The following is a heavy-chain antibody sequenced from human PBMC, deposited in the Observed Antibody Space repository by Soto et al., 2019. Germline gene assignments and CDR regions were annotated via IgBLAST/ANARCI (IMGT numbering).Heavy chain of an antibody. CDR2: IYYSGST. D-gene: IGHD3-3*01. Sequence: SETLSLTCTVSGGSMSSGDYYWSWIRQPPGKGLEWIGYIYYSGSTYYNPSLKSRVTISVDTSKNQFSLKLSSVTAADTAVYYCARAPTWTNNWFDPWGQGTLVTVSS. V-gene: IGHV4-30-4*01. CDR1: GGSMSSGDYY. J-gene: IGHJ5*02. CDR3: ARAPTWTNNWFDP.